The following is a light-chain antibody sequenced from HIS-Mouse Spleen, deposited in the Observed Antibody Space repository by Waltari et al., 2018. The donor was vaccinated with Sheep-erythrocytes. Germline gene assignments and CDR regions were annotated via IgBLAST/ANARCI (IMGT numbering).Light chain of an antibody. CDR1: KLGDKY. Sequence: SYELTQPPSVSVSPGQTASITCSGDKLGDKYACWYQQKPGQSPVLAIYQDSKRPSVIPARLSGSNSGNTATLTISGTQAMDEADYYCQAWESSPWVCGGGTKLTVL. CDR2: QDS. V-gene: IGLV3-1*01. CDR3: QAWESSPWV. J-gene: IGLJ3*02.